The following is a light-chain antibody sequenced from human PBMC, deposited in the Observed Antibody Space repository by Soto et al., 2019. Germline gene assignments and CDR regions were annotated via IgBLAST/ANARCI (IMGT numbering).Light chain of an antibody. Sequence: QSVLTQPRSVSGSPGQSVTISCTGTSSDVGTYDFVSWYQQHPGKAPRLMIFDVSERPSGVPDRFSGSKSGNTASLTISGLQAEDEADYYCSSYTSSNTLEVFGSGTKVTVL. J-gene: IGLJ1*01. CDR3: SSYTSSNTLEV. V-gene: IGLV2-11*01. CDR2: DVS. CDR1: SSDVGTYDF.